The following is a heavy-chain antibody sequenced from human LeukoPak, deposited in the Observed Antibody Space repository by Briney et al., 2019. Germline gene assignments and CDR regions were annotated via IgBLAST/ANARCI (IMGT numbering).Heavy chain of an antibody. Sequence: GGSLRLSCAASGFTFSSYWMSWVRQAPGKGLEWVANIKQDGSEKYYVDSVKGRFTISRDNAKNSLYLQMNSLRAEDTAVYYCARVLGGYSYGFDYWGQGNLVTVSS. D-gene: IGHD5-18*01. J-gene: IGHJ4*02. CDR3: ARVLGGYSYGFDY. CDR1: GFTFSSYW. CDR2: IKQDGSEK. V-gene: IGHV3-7*03.